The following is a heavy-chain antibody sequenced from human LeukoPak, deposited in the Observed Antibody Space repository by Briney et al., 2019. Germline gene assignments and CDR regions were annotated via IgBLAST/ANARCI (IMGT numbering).Heavy chain of an antibody. V-gene: IGHV4-59*01. Sequence: PSETLSLTCTVSGGSISSYYWSWIRQPPGKGLEWIGYMHYSGRSNYNPSLKSRVTISIDTSKNQFSLKLSSVTAADTAAYYCARDRNGYNYGYTYMDVWGKGTTVTVSS. CDR2: MHYSGRS. J-gene: IGHJ6*03. CDR1: GGSISSYY. D-gene: IGHD5-18*01. CDR3: ARDRNGYNYGYTYMDV.